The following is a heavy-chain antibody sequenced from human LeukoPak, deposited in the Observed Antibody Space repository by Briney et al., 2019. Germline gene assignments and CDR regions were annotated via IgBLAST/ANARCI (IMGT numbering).Heavy chain of an antibody. CDR1: GYSISSGYY. CDR3: ARDRITIFGVVIPFDY. CDR2: IYHSGST. D-gene: IGHD3-3*01. J-gene: IGHJ4*02. Sequence: SETPSLTCTVSGYSISSGYYWGWIRQPPGKGLEWIGSIYHSGSTYYNPSLKSRVTISVDRSKNQFSLKLSSVTAADTAVYYCARDRITIFGVVIPFDYWGQGTLVTVSS. V-gene: IGHV4-38-2*02.